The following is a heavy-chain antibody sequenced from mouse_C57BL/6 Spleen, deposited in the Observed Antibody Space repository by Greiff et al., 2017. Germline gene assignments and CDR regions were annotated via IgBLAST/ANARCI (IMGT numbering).Heavy chain of an antibody. J-gene: IGHJ3*01. Sequence: QVQLQQSGAELVRPGASVTLSCKASGYTFTDYDMHWVKQTPVQGLAWIGAIDPETGGTAYNQKFKGKAILTADKSSSTAYMELRSLTSEDSAVDYCTRRLGRGFAYWGQGTLVTVSA. CDR3: TRRLGRGFAY. D-gene: IGHD4-1*01. CDR2: IDPETGGT. CDR1: GYTFTDYD. V-gene: IGHV1-15*01.